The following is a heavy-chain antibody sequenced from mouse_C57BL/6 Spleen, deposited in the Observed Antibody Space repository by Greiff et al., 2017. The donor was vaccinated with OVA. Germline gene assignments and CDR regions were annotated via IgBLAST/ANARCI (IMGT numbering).Heavy chain of an antibody. CDR1: GYTFTDYY. J-gene: IGHJ4*01. Sequence: EVQLQQSGPELVKPGASVKISCKASGYTFTDYYMNWVKQSHGKSLEWIGDINPNNGGTSYNQKFKGKATLTVDKSSSTAYMELRSLTSEDSAVXSFASSIYSYARIRDAMDYWGQGTSVTVSS. CDR2: INPNNGGT. CDR3: ASSIYSYARIRDAMDY. D-gene: IGHD1-1*01. V-gene: IGHV1-26*01.